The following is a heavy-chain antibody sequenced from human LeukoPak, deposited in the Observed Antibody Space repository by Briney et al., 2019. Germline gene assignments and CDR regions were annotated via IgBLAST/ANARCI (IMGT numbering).Heavy chain of an antibody. CDR2: TYYSGST. D-gene: IGHD5-18*01. V-gene: IGHV4-61*01. CDR3: AGSGYSYGLEAFDI. J-gene: IGHJ3*02. Sequence: ASETLSLTCTVSGASISSSSYYWSWIRQPPGKGLEWIGYTYYSGSTNYNPSLKSRVTISVDTSKNQFSLKLSSVTAADTAVYYCAGSGYSYGLEAFDIWGQGTMVTVSS. CDR1: GASISSSSYY.